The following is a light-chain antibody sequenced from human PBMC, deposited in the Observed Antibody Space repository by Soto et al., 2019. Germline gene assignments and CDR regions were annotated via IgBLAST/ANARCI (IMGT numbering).Light chain of an antibody. J-gene: IGKJ1*01. Sequence: EIVLTQSPATLSLSPGDRATLSCGASQSVTNNYLAWYQQKPGLAPRLLIYDASYRANGIPDRFSGSGSGTDFTLTISSLQSEDFAVYYCQQYNNWPRTFGQGTKVDIK. CDR1: QSVTNNY. V-gene: IGKV3D-20*01. CDR3: QQYNNWPRT. CDR2: DAS.